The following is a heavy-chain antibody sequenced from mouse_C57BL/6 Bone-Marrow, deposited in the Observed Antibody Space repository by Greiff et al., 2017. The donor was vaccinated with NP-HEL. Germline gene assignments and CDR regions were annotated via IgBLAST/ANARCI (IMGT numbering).Heavy chain of an antibody. J-gene: IGHJ2*01. CDR3: THRDGDYFDY. V-gene: IGHV6-6*01. CDR2: IRNKANNHAT. Sequence: EVHLVESGGGLVQPGGSMKLSCAASGFTFSDAWMDWVRQSPEKGLEWVAEIRNKANNHATYYAESVKGRFTISRDDSKSSVYLQMNSLRAEDTGIYYCTHRDGDYFDYWGQGTTLTVSS. D-gene: IGHD3-1*01. CDR1: GFTFSDAW.